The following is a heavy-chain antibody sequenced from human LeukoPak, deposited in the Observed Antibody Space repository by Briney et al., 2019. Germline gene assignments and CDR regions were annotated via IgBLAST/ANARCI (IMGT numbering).Heavy chain of an antibody. V-gene: IGHV4-39*07. D-gene: IGHD2-15*01. CDR3: ARGLRYCSGGSCYSWRYYYYYMDV. CDR1: GGSISSSSYY. J-gene: IGHJ6*03. CDR2: INHSGST. Sequence: PSETLSLTCTVSGGSISSSSYYWSWIRQPPGKGLEWIGEINHSGSTNYNPSLKSRVTISVDTSKNQFSLKLSSVTAADTAVYYCARGLRYCSGGSCYSWRYYYYYMDVWGKGTTVTVSS.